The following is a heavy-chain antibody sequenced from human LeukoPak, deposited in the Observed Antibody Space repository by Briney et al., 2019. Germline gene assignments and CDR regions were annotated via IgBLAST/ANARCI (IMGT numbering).Heavy chain of an antibody. CDR3: ARPRSGWYRDAFDI. CDR1: RFTFSSYA. CDR2: ISGSSGST. J-gene: IGHJ3*02. Sequence: GGSLRLSCAASRFTFSSYAMSWVRQAPGKGLEWVSAISGSSGSTYYADSVKGRFTISRDNSKNTLYLQMNSLRAEDTAVYYCARPRSGWYRDAFDIWGQGTMVTVSS. D-gene: IGHD6-19*01. V-gene: IGHV3-23*01.